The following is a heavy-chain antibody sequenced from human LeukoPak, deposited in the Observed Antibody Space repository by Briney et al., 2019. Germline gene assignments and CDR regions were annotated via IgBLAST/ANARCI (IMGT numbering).Heavy chain of an antibody. D-gene: IGHD3-22*01. V-gene: IGHV1-8*01. CDR2: MNPNSGNT. CDR3: ARGEKRSYYDSSGYFAY. J-gene: IGHJ4*02. Sequence: ASVKVSCKASGYTFTSYDINWVRQATGQGLEWMGWMNPNSGNTGYAQKFQGRVTMTRDTSISTAYMELSRLRSDDTAVYYCARGEKRSYYDSSGYFAYWGQGTLVTVSS. CDR1: GYTFTSYD.